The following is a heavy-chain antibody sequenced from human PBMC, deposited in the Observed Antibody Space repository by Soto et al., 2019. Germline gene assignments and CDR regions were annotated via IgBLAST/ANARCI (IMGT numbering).Heavy chain of an antibody. J-gene: IGHJ5*02. D-gene: IGHD3-22*01. CDR1: GGTFSTYT. CDR3: ARSQDSSGYWNSCFDP. Sequence: QVQLVQSGAEVKKPGSSVKVSCKSSGGTFSTYTLAWVRQAPGQGLEWVGGIIPIFGTANYPQKCKGRVTITADESTSTADMELSSLRSEDTAVYYCARSQDSSGYWNSCFDPWGQGTLVTVSS. CDR2: IIPIFGTA. V-gene: IGHV1-69*01.